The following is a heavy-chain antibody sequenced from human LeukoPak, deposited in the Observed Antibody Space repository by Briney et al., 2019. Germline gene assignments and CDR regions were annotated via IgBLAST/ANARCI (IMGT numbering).Heavy chain of an antibody. D-gene: IGHD6-19*01. J-gene: IGHJ4*02. Sequence: PSETLSLTCTVSGYSISSGYYWGWIRPPPGKGLEWIGSIYHSGSTYYNPSLKSRVTISVDTSKNQFSLKLSSVTAADTAVYYCARVFRQWLVRVADYFDYWGQGTLVTVSS. CDR3: ARVFRQWLVRVADYFDY. V-gene: IGHV4-38-2*02. CDR2: IYHSGST. CDR1: GYSISSGYY.